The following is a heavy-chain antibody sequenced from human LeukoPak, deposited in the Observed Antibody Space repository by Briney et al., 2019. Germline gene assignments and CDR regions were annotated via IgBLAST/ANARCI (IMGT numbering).Heavy chain of an antibody. CDR3: ARGRSSSWWGFDY. Sequence: GGSLRLSCAASGFTFSSYWMHWVRQAPGKGLVWVLHINNNGYNTSFADSVTGRLTISRDNAKNTLHLQTNSLRAEDTAVYCCARGRSSSWWGFDYWGQGTLVTVSS. CDR1: GFTFSSYW. V-gene: IGHV3-74*01. CDR2: INNNGYNT. J-gene: IGHJ4*02. D-gene: IGHD6-13*01.